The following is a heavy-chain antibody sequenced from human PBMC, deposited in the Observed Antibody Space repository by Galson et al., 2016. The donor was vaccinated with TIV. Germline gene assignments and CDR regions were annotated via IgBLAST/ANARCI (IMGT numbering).Heavy chain of an antibody. CDR1: GFTFDDYG. D-gene: IGHD2-21*01. J-gene: IGHJ4*02. V-gene: IGHV3-20*01. Sequence: SLRLSCAASGFTFDDYGMTWVRQVPGKGPEWVSDIIWNGGITGYADSVKGRFTISRDNAKNSLYLQMNSLRAEDTALYLCARHVTCGGDCYYFDFWGQGTLVTVSS. CDR3: ARHVTCGGDCYYFDF. CDR2: IIWNGGIT.